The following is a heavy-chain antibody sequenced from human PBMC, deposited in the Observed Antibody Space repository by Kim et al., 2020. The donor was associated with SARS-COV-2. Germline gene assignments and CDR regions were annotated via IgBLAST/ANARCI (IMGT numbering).Heavy chain of an antibody. CDR3: AINGVAGDFDY. V-gene: IGHV3-23*01. Sequence: TDDADSVKGRFTISRDKSTNTLYLQMNSRRAEDTAVYYCAINGVAGDFDYWGQGTLVTVSS. J-gene: IGHJ4*02. D-gene: IGHD6-19*01. CDR2: T.